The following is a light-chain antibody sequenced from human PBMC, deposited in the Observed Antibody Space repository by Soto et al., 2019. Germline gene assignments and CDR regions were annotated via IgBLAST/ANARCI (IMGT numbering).Light chain of an antibody. J-gene: IGLJ1*01. CDR2: GNS. V-gene: IGLV1-40*01. Sequence: QSALTQPPSVSGAPGQRGTISCTGSSSNIGAGYDVHWYQQLPGTAPKLLIYGNSNRPSGVPDRFSGSKSGTSASLAITELQAEDEADYYCQSYDSSLSGYVFGTGTKVTVL. CDR3: QSYDSSLSGYV. CDR1: SSNIGAGYD.